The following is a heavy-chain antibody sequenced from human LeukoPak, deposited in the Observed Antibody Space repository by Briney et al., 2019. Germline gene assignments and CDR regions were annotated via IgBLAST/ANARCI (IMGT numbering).Heavy chain of an antibody. CDR3: ARERYDFWSGYQDN. CDR1: GGSFSGYY. CDR2: INHSGST. D-gene: IGHD3-3*01. Sequence: PSETLSLTCAVYGGSFSGYYWSWIRQPPGKGLEWIGEINHSGSTNYNPSLKSRVTISVDTSKNQFSLKLSSVTAADTAVYYCARERYDFWSGYQDNWGQGTLVTVSS. V-gene: IGHV4-34*01. J-gene: IGHJ4*02.